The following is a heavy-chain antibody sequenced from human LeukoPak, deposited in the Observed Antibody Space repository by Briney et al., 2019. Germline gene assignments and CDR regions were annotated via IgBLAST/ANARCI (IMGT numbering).Heavy chain of an antibody. CDR2: IYYSGST. Sequence: KPSETLSLTCTVSGGSISSYYWSWIRQPPGKGLEWIGYIYYSGSTNYDPSLKSRVTISEDTSKNQFSLKLSSVTAADTAVYYCASSIAALAPFHYWGQGTLVTVSS. D-gene: IGHD6-13*01. J-gene: IGHJ4*02. V-gene: IGHV4-59*01. CDR3: ASSIAALAPFHY. CDR1: GGSISSYY.